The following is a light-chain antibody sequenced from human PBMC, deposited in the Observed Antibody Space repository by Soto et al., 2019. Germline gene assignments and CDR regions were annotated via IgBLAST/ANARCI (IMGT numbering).Light chain of an antibody. CDR1: QSVSSN. CDR2: GAS. J-gene: IGKJ1*01. V-gene: IGKV3-15*01. Sequence: EIVMTQSPATLSVSPGERATLSCRASQSVSSNLAWYQQKPGQAPSLLIYGASTRAPGFPARFSGSGSGTDVTITISSLQSEDGEVYDGQQYDNWPWTFGQGTKVDIK. CDR3: QQYDNWPWT.